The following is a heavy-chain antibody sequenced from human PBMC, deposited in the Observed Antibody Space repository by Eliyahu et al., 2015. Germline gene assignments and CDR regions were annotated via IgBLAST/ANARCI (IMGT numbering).Heavy chain of an antibody. CDR2: IKQDGSEK. CDR3: ARVSSSSGWSYYYYYGMDV. CDR1: GFTFSSYW. Sequence: EVQLVESGGGLVQPGGSLRLSCAASGFTFSSYWMSWVRQAPGKGLEWVANIKQDGSEKYYVDSVKGRFTISRDNAKNSLYLQMNSLRAEDTAVYYCARVSSSSGWSYYYYYGMDVWGQGTTVTVSS. V-gene: IGHV3-7*01. J-gene: IGHJ6*02. D-gene: IGHD6-19*01.